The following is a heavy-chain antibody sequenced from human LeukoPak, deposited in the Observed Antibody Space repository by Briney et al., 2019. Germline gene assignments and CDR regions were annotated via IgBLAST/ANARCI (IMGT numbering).Heavy chain of an antibody. Sequence: RAGGSLRLSCAASGFTFSSYSMSWVRQAPGKGLEWVSAICGSGINTDYADSVKGRFTISRDNSKNTVYLQMNSLRVEDTAVYYCARDRVSATSSSGSRAARTIFDPWGQGTLVTVSS. D-gene: IGHD6-25*01. J-gene: IGHJ5*02. CDR3: ARDRVSATSSSGSRAARTIFDP. CDR2: ICGSGINT. V-gene: IGHV3-23*01. CDR1: GFTFSSYS.